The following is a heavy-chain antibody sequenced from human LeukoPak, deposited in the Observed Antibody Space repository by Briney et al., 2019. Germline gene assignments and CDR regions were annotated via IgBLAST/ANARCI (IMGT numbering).Heavy chain of an antibody. J-gene: IGHJ3*02. CDR2: INPNSGGT. D-gene: IGHD6-13*01. CDR1: GYTFTGYY. V-gene: IGHV1-2*02. Sequence: ASVTVACKASGYTFTGYYMHWVRQAPGQGHEWMGWINPNSGGTNYAQKFQGRVTMTRDTSISTAYMELSRLRSDDTAVYYCARPKVRSAIAAYVAFDIWGQGTMVTVSS. CDR3: ARPKVRSAIAAYVAFDI.